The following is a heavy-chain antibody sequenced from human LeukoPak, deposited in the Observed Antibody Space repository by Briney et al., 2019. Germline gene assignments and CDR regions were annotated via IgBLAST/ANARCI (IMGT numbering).Heavy chain of an antibody. CDR3: ASPINYDILTGYLTTFDY. D-gene: IGHD3-9*01. V-gene: IGHV4-59*04. Sequence: SETLSLTCTVSGGSISSYYWSWIRQPPGKGLEWIGYIYYSGSTYYNPSLKSRVTISVDTSKNQFSLGLSFVTAADTAVYYCASPINYDILTGYLTTFDYWGQGIPVTVSS. CDR1: GGSISSYY. CDR2: IYYSGST. J-gene: IGHJ4*02.